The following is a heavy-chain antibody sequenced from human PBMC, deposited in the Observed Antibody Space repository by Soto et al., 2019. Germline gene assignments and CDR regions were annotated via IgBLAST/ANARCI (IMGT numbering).Heavy chain of an antibody. V-gene: IGHV1-69*13. D-gene: IGHD3-10*01. CDR2: IIPIFGTA. J-gene: IGHJ4*02. Sequence: SVKVSCKASGGTFSSYAISWVRQAPGQGLEWMGGIIPIFGTANYAQKFQGRVTITADESTSTAYMELSSLRSEDTAVYYCARDWTGSGVTFDHWGQGTLVTVSS. CDR1: GGTFSSYA. CDR3: ARDWTGSGVTFDH.